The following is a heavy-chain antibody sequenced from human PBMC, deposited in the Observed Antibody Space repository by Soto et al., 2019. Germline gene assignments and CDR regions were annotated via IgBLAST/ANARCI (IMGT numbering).Heavy chain of an antibody. V-gene: IGHV4-59*01. D-gene: IGHD3-22*01. CDR1: GGSISSYY. J-gene: IGHJ3*02. CDR2: IYYSGST. CDR3: ARDAQKYYYDSSGYQRAFDI. Sequence: SETLSLTCTVSGGSISSYYWSWIRQPPGKGLEWIGYIYYSGSTNYNPSLKSRVTISVDTSKNQFSLKLSSVTAADTAVYYCARDAQKYYYDSSGYQRAFDIWGQGTMVTVS.